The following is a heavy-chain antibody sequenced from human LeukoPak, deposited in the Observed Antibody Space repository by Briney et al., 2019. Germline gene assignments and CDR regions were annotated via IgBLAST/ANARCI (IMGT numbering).Heavy chain of an antibody. V-gene: IGHV4-59*01. Sequence: SETLSLTCSLSVDSIGRYHWSWIPHPPEEGREWIGSIYYSGSTKYNPSLKSRVPIPVDTSKNQFSLNLTSVTAADTAVYYCARDQGSYDRRLDYWGQGTLVTVSS. J-gene: IGHJ4*01. CDR2: IYYSGST. CDR1: VDSIGRYH. D-gene: IGHD5-12*01. CDR3: ARDQGSYDRRLDY.